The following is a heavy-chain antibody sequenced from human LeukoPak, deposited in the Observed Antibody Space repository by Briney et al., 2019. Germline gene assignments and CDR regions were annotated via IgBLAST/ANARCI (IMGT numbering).Heavy chain of an antibody. CDR2: IKQDGSEK. J-gene: IGHJ4*02. Sequence: GWSLRLSCAASVFTFTSYWMSWVRQAPGKGREGVANIKQDGSEKYYVDSVKGRFTISRDNAKNSLYLQMNSLRAEDTAVYYCARVQWELRGVGSYFDYWGQGTLVTVSS. CDR3: ARVQWELRGVGSYFDY. D-gene: IGHD1-26*01. CDR1: VFTFTSYW. V-gene: IGHV3-7*01.